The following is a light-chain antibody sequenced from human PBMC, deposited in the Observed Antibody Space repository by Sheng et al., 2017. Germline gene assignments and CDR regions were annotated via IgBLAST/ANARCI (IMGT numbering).Light chain of an antibody. V-gene: IGLV1-40*01. CDR3: SSYTTNSPLRV. Sequence: QSVLTQPPSVSGAPGQRVTISCTGSSSNIGAGYDVHWYQQLPGTAPKLLIFGNSNRPSGVPDRFSGSKSGTSASLAITGLQAEDEADYYCSSYTTNSPLRVFGGGTKLTVL. CDR2: GNS. J-gene: IGLJ3*02. CDR1: SSNIGAGYD.